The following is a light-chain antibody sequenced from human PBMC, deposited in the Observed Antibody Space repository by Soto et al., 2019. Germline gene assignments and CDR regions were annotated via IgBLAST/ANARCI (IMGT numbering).Light chain of an antibody. CDR1: QSISSW. Sequence: DIQMTQSPSTLSASIGDRVTITCRASQSISSWLAWYQQKPGKAPKLLIYKASSLESGVPSRFSGGGSGTDFTLTISSLQPDDAATYYCQQYDIFWTFGQGTKVEIK. CDR3: QQYDIFWT. CDR2: KAS. J-gene: IGKJ1*01. V-gene: IGKV1-5*03.